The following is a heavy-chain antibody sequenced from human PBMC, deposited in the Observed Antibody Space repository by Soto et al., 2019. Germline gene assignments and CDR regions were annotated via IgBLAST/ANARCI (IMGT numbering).Heavy chain of an antibody. Sequence: SGPTLVNPTQTLTLTCTFSGFSLNTGGVGVGWIRQPPGKPLEWLALVYWNDDERYRPSLKNRLAIIKDTSKNQVVLTMTNMDPVDTRKYYRDQRIRERQAFDVWGQGTVVTVSS. V-gene: IGHV2-5*04. CDR1: GFSLNTGGVG. CDR2: VYWNDDE. D-gene: IGHD1-1*01. CDR3: DQRIRERQAFDV. J-gene: IGHJ3*01.